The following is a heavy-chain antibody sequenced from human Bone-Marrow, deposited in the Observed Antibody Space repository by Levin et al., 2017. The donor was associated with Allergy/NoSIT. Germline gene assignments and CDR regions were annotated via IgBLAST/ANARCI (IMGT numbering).Heavy chain of an antibody. J-gene: IGHJ4*02. D-gene: IGHD2-15*01. V-gene: IGHV3-23*01. CDR2: ITGGGTGA. CDR3: VKGSSGGRPYYFDK. CDR1: GFTFGDFA. Sequence: GESLKISCTASGFTFGDFAMSWVRQAPGKGLAWVAAITGGGTGAFLADSVKGRFMITRDNSQNTVHLQIDNLRGEDTAVYHCVKGSSGGRPYYFDKWGQGKLVTVSS.